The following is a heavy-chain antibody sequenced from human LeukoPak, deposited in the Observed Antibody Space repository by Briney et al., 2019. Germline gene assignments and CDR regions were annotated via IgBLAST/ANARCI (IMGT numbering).Heavy chain of an antibody. J-gene: IGHJ4*02. CDR2: IYYSGST. D-gene: IGHD5-24*01. CDR3: ASEGGDGYNRRFDY. Sequence: SETLSLTCTVSGCSISSYHWSWIRQPPGKGLEWIGYIYYSGSTNYNPSLKSRGTISVDTPNNQFSLKQSSVTAADTAVYYCASEGGDGYNRRFDYWGQGTLVTVSS. V-gene: IGHV4-59*01. CDR1: GCSISSYH.